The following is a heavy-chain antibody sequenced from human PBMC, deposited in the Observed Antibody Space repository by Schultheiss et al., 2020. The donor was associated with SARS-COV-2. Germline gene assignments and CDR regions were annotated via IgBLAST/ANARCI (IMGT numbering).Heavy chain of an antibody. CDR3: ARGIGLYSSSWYFDY. CDR2: MNPNSGNT. V-gene: IGHV1-8*02. CDR1: GYTFTGYY. D-gene: IGHD6-13*01. J-gene: IGHJ4*02. Sequence: ASVKVSCKASGYTFTGYYMHWVRQAPGQGLEWMGWMNPNSGNTGYAQKFQGRVTMTTDTSTSTAYMELRSLRSDDTAVYYCARGIGLYSSSWYFDYWGQGTLVTVSS.